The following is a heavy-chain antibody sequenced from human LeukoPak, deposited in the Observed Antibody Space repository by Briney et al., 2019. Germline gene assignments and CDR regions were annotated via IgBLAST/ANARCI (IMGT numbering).Heavy chain of an antibody. D-gene: IGHD3-10*01. CDR1: GFTFISSA. V-gene: IGHV3-23*01. J-gene: IGHJ4*02. Sequence: GGSLRLSCAASGFTFISSAMSWVRQAPGKGLEWVSAISGSGGSTYYADSVKGRFTISRDNSKNTLYLQMNSLRAEDTAVYYCAKVPNTMIRGVIPYYFDYWGQGTQVTVSS. CDR2: ISGSGGST. CDR3: AKVPNTMIRGVIPYYFDY.